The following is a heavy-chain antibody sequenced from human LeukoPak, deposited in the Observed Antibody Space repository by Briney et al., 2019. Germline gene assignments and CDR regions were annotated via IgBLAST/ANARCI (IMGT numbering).Heavy chain of an antibody. CDR1: GGTFSSYA. D-gene: IGHD3-10*01. V-gene: IGHV1-18*01. CDR2: ISAYNGNT. CDR3: ARPAMVRGVIED. J-gene: IGHJ4*02. Sequence: ASVKVSCKASGGTFSSYAISWVRQAPGQGLEWMGWISAYNGNTNYAQKLQGRVTMTTDTSTSTAYMELRSLRSEDTAVYYCARPAMVRGVIEDWGQGTLVTVSS.